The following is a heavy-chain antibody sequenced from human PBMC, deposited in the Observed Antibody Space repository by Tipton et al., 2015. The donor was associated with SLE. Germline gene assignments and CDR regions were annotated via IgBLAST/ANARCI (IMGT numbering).Heavy chain of an antibody. Sequence: SLRLSCAASGFTFSSYAMHWVRQAPGKGLEWVAVISYDGSNKYYADSVKGRFTISRDNSKNTLYLQMNSLRAEDTAVYYCASSPFVYRGFNNPGNGIRYYFDYWGQGTLVTVSS. D-gene: IGHD1-14*01. J-gene: IGHJ4*02. CDR1: GFTFSSYA. CDR3: ASSPFVYRGFNNPGNGIRYYFDY. V-gene: IGHV3-30-3*01. CDR2: ISYDGSNK.